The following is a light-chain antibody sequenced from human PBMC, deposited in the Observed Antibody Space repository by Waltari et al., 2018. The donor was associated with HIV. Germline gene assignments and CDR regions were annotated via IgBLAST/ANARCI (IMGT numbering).Light chain of an antibody. CDR1: QGISSY. V-gene: IGKV1-NL1*01. J-gene: IGKJ4*01. CDR2: AAS. CDR3: QQSSSTPPLS. Sequence: DIQMTQSPSSLSASVGDRVTITCRASQGISSYLAWYQQKPGKAPKLLFYAASRLESGCPSRFSLSRSGTDYTLTLSPLPPDYFATYYCQQSSSTPPLSFRGGTQVEIQ.